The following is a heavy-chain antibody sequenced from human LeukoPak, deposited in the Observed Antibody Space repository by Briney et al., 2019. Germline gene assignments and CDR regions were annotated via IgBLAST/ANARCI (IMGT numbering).Heavy chain of an antibody. V-gene: IGHV4-59*01. Sequence: SETLSLTCTVSGGSISSYYWSWIRQPPGKGLEWIGYIYFSGSTNYNPSLKSRVTISVDTSKNQFSLKLSSVTAADTAVYYCARSSIAATIGDAFDIWGQGTMVTVSS. CDR2: IYFSGST. D-gene: IGHD5-12*01. J-gene: IGHJ3*02. CDR1: GGSISSYY. CDR3: ARSSIAATIGDAFDI.